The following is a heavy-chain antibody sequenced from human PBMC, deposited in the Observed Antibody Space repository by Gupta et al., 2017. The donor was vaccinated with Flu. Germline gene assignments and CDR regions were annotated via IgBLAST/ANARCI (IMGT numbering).Heavy chain of an antibody. CDR2: IDNSGTET. J-gene: IGHJ4*02. D-gene: IGHD6-19*01. V-gene: IGHV3-23*05. Sequence: EVQILEPGGGWVQPGGSLSTSCAACGFPFRSYALTWVRQPPGKGLEWFSSIDNSGTETYYAASVKGRFTISRDNSKNTLSLQMNSLRADDTAIYYCAKLTGIGGWSFDYWGQGTPFTVSS. CDR1: GFPFRSYA. CDR3: AKLTGIGGWSFDY.